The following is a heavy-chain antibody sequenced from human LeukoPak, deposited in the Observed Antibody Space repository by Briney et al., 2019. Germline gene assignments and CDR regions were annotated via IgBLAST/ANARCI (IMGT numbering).Heavy chain of an antibody. J-gene: IGHJ4*02. V-gene: IGHV3-21*01. D-gene: IGHD3-22*01. CDR3: ARDYYYDSSGYYPFDY. CDR2: ISSSSSYI. CDR1: GFTFSSYS. Sequence: GGSLRLSCAASGFTFSSYSMNWVRQAPGKGLEWVSSISSSSSYIYYADSVKGRFTISRDNAKNSLYLQMNSLGAEDTAVYYCARDYYYDSSGYYPFDYWGQGTLVTVSS.